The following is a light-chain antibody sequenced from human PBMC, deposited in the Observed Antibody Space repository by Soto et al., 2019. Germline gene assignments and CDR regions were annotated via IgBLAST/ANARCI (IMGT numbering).Light chain of an antibody. CDR1: QSLSSTY. V-gene: IGKV3-20*01. CDR3: QQYGSSPIT. CDR2: DAS. Sequence: EIVLTQSPGTLSLSPGERATLSCRASQSLSSTYLAWYQQKPGQAPRLLIYDASSRATGIPDRFSGSGSGTDFTLTISRLEPEDFAVYYCQQYGSSPITFGQGTRLDTK. J-gene: IGKJ5*01.